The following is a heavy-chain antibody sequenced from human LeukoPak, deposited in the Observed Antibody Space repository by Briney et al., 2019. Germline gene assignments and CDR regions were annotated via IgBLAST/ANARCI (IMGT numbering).Heavy chain of an antibody. CDR1: GFTFSSYS. D-gene: IGHD1-7*01. V-gene: IGHV3-21*01. J-gene: IGHJ4*02. CDR2: ISSSSSYI. Sequence: GGPLRLSCAASGFTFSSYSMNWVRQAPGKGLEWVSYISSSSSYIYYADSVKGRFTISRDNAKNSLYLQMNSLRAEDTAVYYCARWGPLTGTTFDYWGQGTLVTVSS. CDR3: ARWGPLTGTTFDY.